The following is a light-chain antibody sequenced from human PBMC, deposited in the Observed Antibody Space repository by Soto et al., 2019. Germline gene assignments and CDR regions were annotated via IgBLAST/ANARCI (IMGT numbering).Light chain of an antibody. CDR2: GAS. CDR1: QSVSMW. V-gene: IGKV1-5*01. Sequence: DTQMTQSPSTLSASVGDTVTITCRASQSVSMWLAWFQQKPGKAPRLLIYGASSRATGIPDRFSGSGSGTDFTLTISGLEPEDFAVYYCQQYGNSRGTFGQGTKVDI. J-gene: IGKJ1*01. CDR3: QQYGNSRGT.